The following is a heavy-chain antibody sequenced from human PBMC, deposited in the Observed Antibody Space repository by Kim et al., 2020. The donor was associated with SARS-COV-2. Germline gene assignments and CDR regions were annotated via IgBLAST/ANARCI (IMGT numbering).Heavy chain of an antibody. Sequence: GKGNTKSSQKFQGRVTLTSDTSASAAYMELSSLGSEDTAVYYCARSRSLDYWGQGTLVTVSS. CDR3: ARSRSLDY. J-gene: IGHJ4*02. D-gene: IGHD1-26*01. CDR2: GKGNT. V-gene: IGHV1-3*01.